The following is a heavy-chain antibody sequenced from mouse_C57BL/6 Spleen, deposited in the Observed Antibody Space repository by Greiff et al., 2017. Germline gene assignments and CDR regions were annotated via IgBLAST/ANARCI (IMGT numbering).Heavy chain of an antibody. D-gene: IGHD2-5*01. Sequence: EVKLVESGGGLVQPGGSMKLSCVASGFTFSNYWMNWVRQSPEKGLEWVAQIRLKSDNYATHYAESVKGRFTISRDDSKSSVYLQMNNLRAEDTGIYYCTELYYSNFAWFAYWGQGTLVTVSA. J-gene: IGHJ3*01. CDR2: IRLKSDNYAT. CDR3: TELYYSNFAWFAY. CDR1: GFTFSNYW. V-gene: IGHV6-3*01.